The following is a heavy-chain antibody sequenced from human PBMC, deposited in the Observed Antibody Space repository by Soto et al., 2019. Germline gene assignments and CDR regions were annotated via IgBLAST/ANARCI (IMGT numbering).Heavy chain of an antibody. CDR3: FFFQAEDGIRDFCSVSAFLLNRSSDL. J-gene: IGHJ2*01. Sequence: KGLEWVSGISGSGGSTYYSDSVRGRFTISRDNLENTLYLQLNSLRAEDTAVYYCFFFQAEDGIRDFCSVSAFLLNRSSDL. CDR2: ISGSGGST. D-gene: IGHD3-9*01. V-gene: IGHV3-23*01.